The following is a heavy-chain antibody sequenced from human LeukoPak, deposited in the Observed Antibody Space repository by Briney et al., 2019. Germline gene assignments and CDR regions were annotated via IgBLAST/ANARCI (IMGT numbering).Heavy chain of an antibody. CDR1: GFTFSSYA. V-gene: IGHV3-23*01. CDR3: AKFPYYYVWGSYLTFDY. D-gene: IGHD3-16*02. Sequence: GRPLRLSCAASGFTFSSYAMSWVRQAPGKGLEWVSAISGSGGSTYYADSVKGRFTISRDNSKNTLYLQMNSLRAEDTAVYYCAKFPYYYVWGSYLTFDYWGQGTLVTVSS. J-gene: IGHJ4*02. CDR2: ISGSGGST.